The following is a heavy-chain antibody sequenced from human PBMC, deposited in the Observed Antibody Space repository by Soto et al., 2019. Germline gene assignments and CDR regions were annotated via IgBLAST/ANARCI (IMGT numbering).Heavy chain of an antibody. CDR1: GYTFTSYG. J-gene: IGHJ5*02. D-gene: IGHD2-21*02. V-gene: IGHV1-18*01. CDR2: ISAYNGNT. CDR3: ASDKGAYCGGDCYSTWFDP. Sequence: QVQLVQSGAEVKKPGASVKVSCKASGYTFTSYGISWVRQAPGQGLEWMGWISAYNGNTNYAQKLQGRVTMTTDTXTSTAYMELRSLRADDTAVYYCASDKGAYCGGDCYSTWFDPWGQGTLVTVSS.